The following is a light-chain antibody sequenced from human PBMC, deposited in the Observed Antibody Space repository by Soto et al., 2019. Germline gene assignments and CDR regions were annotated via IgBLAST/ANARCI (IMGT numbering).Light chain of an antibody. CDR3: LMYFGGPWV. Sequence: QAVVTQEPSLTVSPGGTVTLTCASSTGAVTSGYYPSWFQQKPGQAPRALIHGATNKHSWTPARFSGSLLGGKAALTLSGVQPEDEADYYCLMYFGGPWVFGGGTKLTV. CDR1: TGAVTSGYY. J-gene: IGLJ3*02. V-gene: IGLV7-43*01. CDR2: GAT.